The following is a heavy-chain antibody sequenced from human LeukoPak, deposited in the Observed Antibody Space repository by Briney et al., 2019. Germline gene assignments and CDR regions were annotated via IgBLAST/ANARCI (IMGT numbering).Heavy chain of an antibody. Sequence: SETLSLTCTVSGGSINSYHWSWIRQPPGKGLEWIGYIYYNGNINYNPSFKSRVTISVDTSKNQFSLKLSSVTAADTAVYYCARDGGSSWSHQYGLDVWGQGTTVTVSS. CDR3: ARDGGSSWSHQYGLDV. D-gene: IGHD6-13*01. J-gene: IGHJ6*02. CDR2: IYYNGNI. CDR1: GGSINSYH. V-gene: IGHV4-59*01.